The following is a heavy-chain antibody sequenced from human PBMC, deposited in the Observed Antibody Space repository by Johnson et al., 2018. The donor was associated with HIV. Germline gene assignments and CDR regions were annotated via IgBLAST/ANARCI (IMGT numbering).Heavy chain of an antibody. CDR1: GFTFSSYA. D-gene: IGHD2-21*02. CDR3: TTGVSVGVTPGREIDAFDI. J-gene: IGHJ3*02. V-gene: IGHV3-15*01. Sequence: VHLVESGGGVVQPGRSLRLSCAASGFTFSSYAMHWVRQAPGKGLEWVGRIKSKTDGGTTDYAAPVKGRFTISRDDSKNTLSLQINSLKTEDTAVYYCTTGVSVGVTPGREIDAFDIWGQGTMVTVSS. CDR2: IKSKTDGGTT.